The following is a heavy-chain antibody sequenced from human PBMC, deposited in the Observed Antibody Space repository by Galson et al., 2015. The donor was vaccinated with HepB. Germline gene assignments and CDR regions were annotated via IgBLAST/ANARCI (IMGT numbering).Heavy chain of an antibody. Sequence: SLRLSCAASGFTFSSYGMHWVRQAPGKGLEWVAVIWYDGSNKYYADSVKGRFTISRDNSKNTLYLQMNSLRAEDTAVYYCARDMGSIAARLDAFDIWGQGTMVTVSS. J-gene: IGHJ3*02. CDR2: IWYDGSNK. V-gene: IGHV3-33*01. CDR3: ARDMGSIAARLDAFDI. CDR1: GFTFSSYG. D-gene: IGHD6-6*01.